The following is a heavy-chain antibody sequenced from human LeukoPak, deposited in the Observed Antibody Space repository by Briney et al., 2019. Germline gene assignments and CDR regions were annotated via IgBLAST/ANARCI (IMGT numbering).Heavy chain of an antibody. CDR2: IRYDGSNK. V-gene: IGHV3-30*02. J-gene: IGHJ4*02. CDR1: RFRFASYG. CDR3: ARVMSGIAVAGPFDY. D-gene: IGHD6-19*01. Sequence: GGSLRLSCAASRFRFASYGMHWVRQAPGKGLEWVAYIRYDGSNKYYADSVKGRFTISRDNSKNTLYLQMNSLRAEDTAVYYCARVMSGIAVAGPFDYWGQGTLVTVSS.